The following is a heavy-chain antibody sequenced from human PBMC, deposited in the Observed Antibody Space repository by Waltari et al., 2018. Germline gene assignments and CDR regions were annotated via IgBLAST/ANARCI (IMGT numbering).Heavy chain of an antibody. CDR2: IKPGGTDK. CDR3: ARAPLATIVGNYFDS. D-gene: IGHD5-12*01. Sequence: EVKMVESGGALVQPGGSLRLSCIASGFSFGSYWMTWVRQAPGKGLGCLANIKPGGTDKYYLDSMEGRFIISRDNAKSSLYLQMDSLTADDTAFYYCARAPLATIVGNYFDSWGQGALVTVS. J-gene: IGHJ4*02. V-gene: IGHV3-7*04. CDR1: GFSFGSYW.